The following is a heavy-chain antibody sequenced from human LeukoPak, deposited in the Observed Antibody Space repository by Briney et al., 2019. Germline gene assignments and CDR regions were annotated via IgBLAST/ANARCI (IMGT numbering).Heavy chain of an antibody. CDR2: INPSGGST. CDR3: ARRYYYGSGSYGYYYYYYMDV. J-gene: IGHJ6*03. CDR1: GYTFTSYY. Sequence: ASVKVSCKASGYTFTSYYMHWVRQAPGQGLEWMGIINPSGGSTSYAQKFQGRVTMTRDTSISTAYMELSRLRSDDTAVYYCARRYYYGSGSYGYYYYYYMDVWGKGTTVTVSS. V-gene: IGHV1-46*01. D-gene: IGHD3-10*01.